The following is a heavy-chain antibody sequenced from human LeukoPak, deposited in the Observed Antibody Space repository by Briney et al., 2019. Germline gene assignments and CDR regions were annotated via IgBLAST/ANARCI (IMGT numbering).Heavy chain of an antibody. Sequence: GGCLRLSCAASGFTFSSYAMSRVRQAPGKGLEWVSAISGSGGSTYYADSVKGRFTISRDNSKNTLYLQMNSLRAEDTAVYYCAKGSIAAAGTHFDYWGQGTLVTVSS. J-gene: IGHJ4*02. CDR1: GFTFSSYA. D-gene: IGHD6-13*01. CDR2: ISGSGGST. V-gene: IGHV3-23*01. CDR3: AKGSIAAAGTHFDY.